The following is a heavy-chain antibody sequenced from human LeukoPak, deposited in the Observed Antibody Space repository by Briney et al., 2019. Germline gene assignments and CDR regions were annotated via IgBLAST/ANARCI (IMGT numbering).Heavy chain of an antibody. J-gene: IGHJ4*02. V-gene: IGHV4-34*01. D-gene: IGHD2-15*01. Sequence: PSENLSFNSAVYSVTCSGYYWSRIRQPPGKGLEGIVELNHSGSTNYHPSLKSRIIISVDTSKNQFSLKLSSVTAADAAVYYCARQKLVVVATTSYYFDYWGQGTLVTVSS. CDR3: ARQKLVVVATTSYYFDY. CDR2: LNHSGST. CDR1: SVTCSGYY.